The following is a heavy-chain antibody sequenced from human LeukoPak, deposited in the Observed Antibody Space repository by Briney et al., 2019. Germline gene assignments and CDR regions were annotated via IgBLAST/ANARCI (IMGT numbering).Heavy chain of an antibody. Sequence: GGSLRLSCAASGFTFSSYGMHWVRQAPGKGLEWVAFIRYDGSNKYYADSVKGRFTISRDNSKNTLYLQMNRLRAEDTAVYYCAKDARWEQNNWFDPWGQGTLVIVSS. V-gene: IGHV3-30*02. CDR1: GFTFSSYG. CDR3: AKDARWEQNNWFDP. J-gene: IGHJ5*02. CDR2: IRYDGSNK. D-gene: IGHD1-26*01.